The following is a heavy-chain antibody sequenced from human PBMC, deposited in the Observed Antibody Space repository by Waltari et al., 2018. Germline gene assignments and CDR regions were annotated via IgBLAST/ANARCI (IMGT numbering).Heavy chain of an antibody. Sequence: QVQLQESGPGLVKPSETLSLTCTVSGDSIISSDYYWAWIRQPPGKGLEWIGSVYKIGGNYDSASLKSRVAISVDTSKNQFSLDVNSVTAADTAVYYCARRSYTMAIDYWGQGTLVTVSS. CDR3: ARRSYTMAIDY. CDR1: GDSIISSDYY. D-gene: IGHD5-12*01. V-gene: IGHV4-39*01. CDR2: VYKIGGN. J-gene: IGHJ4*02.